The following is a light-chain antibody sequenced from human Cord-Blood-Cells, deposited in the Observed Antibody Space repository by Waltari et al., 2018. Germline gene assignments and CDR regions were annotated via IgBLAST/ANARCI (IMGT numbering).Light chain of an antibody. CDR1: ALPTQY. V-gene: IGLV3-25*02. Sequence: SYELTQPPSVSVSPGQTARITCPGDALPTQYAYWYQQKPGQAPVLVLYKDSERPSGIPERFSGSSSGTTVTLTISGVQAEDEADYYCQSADSSGTVVFGGGTKLTVL. CDR2: KDS. CDR3: QSADSSGTVV. J-gene: IGLJ2*01.